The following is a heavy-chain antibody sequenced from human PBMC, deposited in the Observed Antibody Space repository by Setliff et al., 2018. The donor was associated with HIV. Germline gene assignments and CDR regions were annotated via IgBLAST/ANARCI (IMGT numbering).Heavy chain of an antibody. J-gene: IGHJ6*03. V-gene: IGHV3-7*03. CDR2: INQDGSEK. CDR1: GFTFSTYW. Sequence: GGSLRLSCAASGFTFSTYWMTWVRQAPGKGLEWVAKINQDGSEKHYVDSVKGRFTISRDNAKNSLYLQMNSLRAEDTAVYCCARDNTVTIGYYYYYMDVWGKGTTVTVSS. CDR3: ARDNTVTIGYYYYYMDV. D-gene: IGHD4-17*01.